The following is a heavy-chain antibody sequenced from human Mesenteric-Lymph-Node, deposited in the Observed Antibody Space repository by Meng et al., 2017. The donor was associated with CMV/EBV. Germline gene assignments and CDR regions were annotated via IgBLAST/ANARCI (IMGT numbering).Heavy chain of an antibody. Sequence: TFSGFSLTNIGVGVGWIRQPPGEALEWLAFIYGNDDKRYSPSLKSRLTITKDTSKNQVVLTMTNMDPMDTGTYYCAHRSSRWLYDFDPWGQGTLVTVSS. J-gene: IGHJ5*02. V-gene: IGHV2-5*01. CDR1: GFSLTNIGVG. D-gene: IGHD2-2*02. CDR3: AHRSSRWLYDFDP. CDR2: IYGNDDK.